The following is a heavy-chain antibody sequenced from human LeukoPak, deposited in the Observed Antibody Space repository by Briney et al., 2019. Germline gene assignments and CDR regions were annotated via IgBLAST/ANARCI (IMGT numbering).Heavy chain of an antibody. CDR1: GFTFSSYW. D-gene: IGHD6-19*01. J-gene: IGHJ4*02. Sequence: PGGSLRLSCAASGFTFSSYWMSWVRQAPGKGLEWVANIKQDGSEKYYVDSVKGRFTISRENAKNSLYLQMNSLRAEDTAVYYCARDRRASGWSDYFDYWGQGTLVTVSS. CDR3: ARDRRASGWSDYFDY. V-gene: IGHV3-7*01. CDR2: IKQDGSEK.